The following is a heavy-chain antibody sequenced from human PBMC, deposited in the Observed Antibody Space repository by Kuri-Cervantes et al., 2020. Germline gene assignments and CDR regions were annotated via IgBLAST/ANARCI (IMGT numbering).Heavy chain of an antibody. D-gene: IGHD3-10*01. V-gene: IGHV3-9*01. CDR3: AKDRTMLRDMDV. J-gene: IGHJ6*02. CDR2: ISWNSGSI. Sequence: SLKISCAASGFTFDDYAMHWVRQAPGKGLEWVSGISWNSGSIGYADSVKGRFTISRDNSKNTLYLQMNSLRAEDTAVYYCAKDRTMLRDMDVWGQGTTVTVSS. CDR1: GFTFDDYA.